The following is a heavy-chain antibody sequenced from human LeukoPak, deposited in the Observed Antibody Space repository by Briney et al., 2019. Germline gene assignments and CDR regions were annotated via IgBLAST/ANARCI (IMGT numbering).Heavy chain of an antibody. CDR3: ASRIPDCSGGSCYSTFWDY. V-gene: IGHV4-39*01. D-gene: IGHD2-15*01. J-gene: IGHJ4*02. CDR2: IYYSGST. CDR1: GGSISSSSYY. Sequence: SETLSLTCTVSGGSISSSSYYWGWIRQPPGKGLEWVGSIYYSGSTYYNPSLKSRVTISVDTSKNQFSLKLSSVTAADTAVYYCASRIPDCSGGSCYSTFWDYWGQGTLVTVSS.